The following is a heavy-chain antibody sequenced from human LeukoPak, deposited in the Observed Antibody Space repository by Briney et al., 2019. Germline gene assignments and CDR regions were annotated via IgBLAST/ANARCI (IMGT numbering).Heavy chain of an antibody. V-gene: IGHV4-39*07. CDR1: GGSISSSSYY. CDR3: ARVVNSGYDYVFYYYMDV. CDR2: IYYSGST. Sequence: PSETLSLTCTVSGGSISSSSYYWGWIRQPPGKGLEWIGSIYYSGSTYYNPSLKSRVTISVDTSKNQFSLKLSSVTAADTAVYYCARVVNSGYDYVFYYYMDVWGKGTTVTVSS. J-gene: IGHJ6*03. D-gene: IGHD5-12*01.